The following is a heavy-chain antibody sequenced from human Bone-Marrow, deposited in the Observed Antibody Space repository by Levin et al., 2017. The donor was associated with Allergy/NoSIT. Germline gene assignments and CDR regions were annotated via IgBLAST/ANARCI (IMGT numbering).Heavy chain of an antibody. J-gene: IGHJ4*02. V-gene: IGHV3-64D*06. CDR1: GFTFSSYG. CDR3: VKDRKSTPRAPFDY. Sequence: QPGESLKISCSASGFTFSSYGMHWVRQAPGKGLEYVSAISSNGGSTYYADPVKGRFTTSRDNSKNTLYLQMSSLRAEDTAVYYCVKDRKSTPRAPFDYWGQGTLVTVSS. CDR2: ISSNGGST.